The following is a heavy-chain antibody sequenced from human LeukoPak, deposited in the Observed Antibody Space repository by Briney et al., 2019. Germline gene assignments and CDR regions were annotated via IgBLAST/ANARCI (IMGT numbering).Heavy chain of an antibody. CDR3: AKKQGLWLILYFFDY. CDR2: ISGSGGST. Sequence: PGGSLRLSCAASGFTFSSYAMTWVRQAPGTGLEWVSTISGSGGSTFYADSVKGRFTISRDNSKNTLYLQMNSLRAEDTALYYCAKKQGLWLILYFFDYWGQGALVTVSS. CDR1: GFTFSSYA. V-gene: IGHV3-23*01. J-gene: IGHJ4*02. D-gene: IGHD6-19*01.